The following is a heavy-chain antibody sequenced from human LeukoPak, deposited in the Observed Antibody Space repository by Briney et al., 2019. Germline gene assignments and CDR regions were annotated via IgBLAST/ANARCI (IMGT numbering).Heavy chain of an antibody. CDR2: ISSSSSYI. D-gene: IGHD3-22*01. CDR3: ARGLYYYDSSGYHDY. CDR1: GFTFSSYS. Sequence: PGGSLRLSCAASGFTFSSYSMNWVRQAPGKGLEWVSSISSSSSYIYYADSVKGRFTISRDNAKNSLYLQMNSLRAEDTAVYYCARGLYYYDSSGYHDYWGQGTLVTVSS. J-gene: IGHJ4*02. V-gene: IGHV3-21*01.